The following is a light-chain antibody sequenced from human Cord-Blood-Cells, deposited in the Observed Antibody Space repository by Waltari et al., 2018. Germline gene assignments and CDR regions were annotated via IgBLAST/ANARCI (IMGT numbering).Light chain of an antibody. CDR3: SSYTSSSTLYV. Sequence: QSALTQPASVSGSPGQSTTISCTGTSSDVVGYNYVSRYQQHPGQAPKLMIYDVIKRPSGVSNRFSGSKSGNTASLTISGLQAEDEADYYCSSYTSSSTLYVFGTGTKVTVL. CDR2: DVI. V-gene: IGLV2-14*01. CDR1: SSDVVGYNY. J-gene: IGLJ1*01.